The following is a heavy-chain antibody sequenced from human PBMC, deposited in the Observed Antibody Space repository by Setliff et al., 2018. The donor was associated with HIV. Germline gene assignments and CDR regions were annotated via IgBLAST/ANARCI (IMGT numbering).Heavy chain of an antibody. CDR3: ARLFRWLQFPDRFDS. J-gene: IGHJ4*02. Sequence: PSETLSLTCAVYGGSFSGYYWTWIRQTPGKGLEWIGEITHIGSTTHTPSLRSRVSMSVDTSKNQFSLKLSSVTAADTAVYYCARLFRWLQFPDRFDSWGQGALVTVSS. D-gene: IGHD6-19*01. CDR2: ITHIGST. CDR1: GGSFSGYY. V-gene: IGHV4-34*01.